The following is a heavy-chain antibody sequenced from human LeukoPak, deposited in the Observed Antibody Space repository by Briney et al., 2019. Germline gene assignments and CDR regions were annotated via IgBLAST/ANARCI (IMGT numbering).Heavy chain of an antibody. V-gene: IGHV3-43*01. J-gene: IGHJ6*03. CDR2: ISWDGGST. Sequence: GGSLRLSCAASGFTFDDYTMHWVRQAPGKGLEWVSLISWDGGSTYYADSVKGRFTISRDNSKNSLYLQMNSLRTEDTALYYCAKGPSGWGRYYYYMDVWGKGTTVTVSS. CDR3: AKGPSGWGRYYYYMDV. D-gene: IGHD6-19*01. CDR1: GFTFDDYT.